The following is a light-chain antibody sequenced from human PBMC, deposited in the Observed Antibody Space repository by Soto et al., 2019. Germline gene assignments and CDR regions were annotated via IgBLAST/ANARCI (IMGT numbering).Light chain of an antibody. CDR1: QNVNNN. CDR2: GAS. CDR3: QQYNNWLT. V-gene: IGKV3-15*01. Sequence: EIVMTQSPATLSVSPGERVTLSCRASQNVNNNLAWHQQKPGQTPRLLIWGASTRDTGIPERFSGSGSGTEFTRTISSLQSEDSAVYYCQQYNNWLTFGGGTKVEI. J-gene: IGKJ4*01.